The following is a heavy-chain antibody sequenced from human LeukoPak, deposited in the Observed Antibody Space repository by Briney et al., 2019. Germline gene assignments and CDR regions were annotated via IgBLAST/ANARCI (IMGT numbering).Heavy chain of an antibody. CDR3: ARGIWSSSWLDY. V-gene: IGHV1-8*03. CDR1: GYTFTGYY. J-gene: IGHJ4*02. D-gene: IGHD6-13*01. Sequence: ASVKVSCKASGYTFTGYYMHWVRQATGQGLEWMGWMNPNSGNTGYAQKFQGRVTITRNTSISTAYMELSSLRSEDTAVYYCARGIWSSSWLDYWGQGTLVTVSS. CDR2: MNPNSGNT.